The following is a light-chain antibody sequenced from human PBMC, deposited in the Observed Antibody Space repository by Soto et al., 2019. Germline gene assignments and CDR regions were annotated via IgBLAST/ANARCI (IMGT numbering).Light chain of an antibody. J-gene: IGKJ1*01. CDR3: QQRSNWPPT. Sequence: IVLTQSPATLSVSPGGRATLSCRASQSVSSNLAWYQQKPGQAPRLLIYDASNRATGIPARFSGSGSGTDFTLTISSLEPEDFAVYYCQQRSNWPPTFGQGTKVDIK. V-gene: IGKV3-11*01. CDR1: QSVSSN. CDR2: DAS.